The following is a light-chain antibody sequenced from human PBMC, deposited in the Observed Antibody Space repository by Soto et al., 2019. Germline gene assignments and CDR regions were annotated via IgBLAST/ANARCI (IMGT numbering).Light chain of an antibody. J-gene: IGKJ1*01. CDR1: ESISNN. V-gene: IGKV3D-15*01. CDR2: SAS. Sequence: DILMTQSPATVSVSLGDSVSLSCRANESISNNLAWYQQKPGQPSRLLIYSASTRAPGIPARVSGGGYGTQCSLTISSLQSDDFALYYCHQYNEWPRGTFGPGTKVEI. CDR3: HQYNEWPRGT.